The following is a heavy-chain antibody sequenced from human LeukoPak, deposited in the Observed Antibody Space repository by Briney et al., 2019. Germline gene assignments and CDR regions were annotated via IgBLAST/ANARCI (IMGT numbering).Heavy chain of an antibody. CDR3: AREITYYYGMDV. J-gene: IGHJ6*02. D-gene: IGHD3-16*01. Sequence: GGSLRLSCAASGFTFDDYAMHWVRQAPGKGLEWVSGISWNSGSIGYADSVKGRFTISRDNSKNTLYLQMNSLRAEDTAVYYCAREITYYYGMDVWGQGTTVTVSS. CDR2: ISWNSGSI. CDR1: GFTFDDYA. V-gene: IGHV3-9*01.